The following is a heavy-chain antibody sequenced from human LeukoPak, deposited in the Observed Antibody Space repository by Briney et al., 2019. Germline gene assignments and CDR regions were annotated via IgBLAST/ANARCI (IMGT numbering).Heavy chain of an antibody. Sequence: GASVKVSCKASGGTFSSYAISWVRQAPGQGLEWMGGIIPIFGTANYAQKFQGRVTITADKSTSTAYMELSSLRSEDTAVYYCARMPGAKYDILTGYYNPYYYYYMDVWGKGTTVTVSS. CDR2: IIPIFGTA. V-gene: IGHV1-69*06. J-gene: IGHJ6*03. D-gene: IGHD3-9*01. CDR3: ARMPGAKYDILTGYYNPYYYYYMDV. CDR1: GGTFSSYA.